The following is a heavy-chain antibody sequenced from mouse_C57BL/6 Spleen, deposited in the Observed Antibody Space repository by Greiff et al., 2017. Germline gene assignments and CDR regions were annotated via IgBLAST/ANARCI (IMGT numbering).Heavy chain of an antibody. V-gene: IGHV5-17*01. Sequence: EVNVVESGGGLVKPGGSLKLSCAASGFTFSDYGMHWVRQAPEKGLEWVAYISSGSSTIYYADTVKGRFTISRDNAKNTLFLQMTSLRSEDTAMYYCARGDYYGSGDYFDYWGQGTTLTVSS. CDR3: ARGDYYGSGDYFDY. CDR1: GFTFSDYG. J-gene: IGHJ2*01. D-gene: IGHD1-1*01. CDR2: ISSGSSTI.